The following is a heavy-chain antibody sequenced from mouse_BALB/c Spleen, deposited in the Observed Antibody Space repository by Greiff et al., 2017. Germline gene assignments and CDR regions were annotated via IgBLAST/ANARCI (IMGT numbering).Heavy chain of an antibody. J-gene: IGHJ4*01. Sequence: EVKLVESGPGLVKPSQSLSLTCTVTGYSITSDYAWNWIRQFPGNKLEWMGYISYSGSTSYNPSLKSRISITRDTSKNQFFLQLNSVTTEDTATYYCARSYGFYAMDYWGQGTSVTVSS. V-gene: IGHV3-2*02. CDR2: ISYSGST. D-gene: IGHD2-2*01. CDR1: GYSITSDYA. CDR3: ARSYGFYAMDY.